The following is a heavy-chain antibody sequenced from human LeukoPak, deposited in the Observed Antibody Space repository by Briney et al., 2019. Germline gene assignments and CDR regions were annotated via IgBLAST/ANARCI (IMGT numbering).Heavy chain of an antibody. J-gene: IGHJ4*02. CDR1: RYTLPSYG. D-gene: IGHD2-2*01. CDR3: ASDYAPYWSRTSCPPDY. Sequence: GASVPVSRLASRYTLPSYGLREVRPAAGQGVAWVGWISAYNGNTHLAHKLQGRVTMTTDTATSTAYMELRSLRSDDTAVYYCASDYAPYWSRTSCPPDYWGQGTLVTVSS. CDR2: ISAYNGNT. V-gene: IGHV1-18*01.